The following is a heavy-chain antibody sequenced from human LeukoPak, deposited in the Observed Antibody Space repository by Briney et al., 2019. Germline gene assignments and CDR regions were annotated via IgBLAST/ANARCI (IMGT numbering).Heavy chain of an antibody. CDR3: ARTTVTTHFDY. CDR1: GGSISSSSYY. V-gene: IGHV4-39*01. Sequence: KPSETLSLTCTVSGGSISSSSYYWGWIRQPPRKGLEWIGSIYYSGTYYNPSLKSRVTISVDTSKNQFSLKLSSVTAADTAMYYCARTTVTTHFDYWGQGTLVTVSS. D-gene: IGHD4-17*01. CDR2: IYYSGT. J-gene: IGHJ4*02.